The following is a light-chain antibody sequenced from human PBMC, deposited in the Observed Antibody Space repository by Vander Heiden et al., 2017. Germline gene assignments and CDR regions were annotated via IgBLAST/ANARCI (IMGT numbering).Light chain of an antibody. V-gene: IGKV3-11*01. J-gene: IGKJ3*01. CDR3: QQRSNWLFT. CDR2: DAS. CDR1: QSVSSY. Sequence: EIVLTPPPATLSLSPGERATLSCRASQSVSSYLAWYQQKPGQAPRLLIYDASNRATGIPARFSGSGSGTDFTLTISSLEPEDFAVYYCQQRSNWLFTFGPGTKVDIK.